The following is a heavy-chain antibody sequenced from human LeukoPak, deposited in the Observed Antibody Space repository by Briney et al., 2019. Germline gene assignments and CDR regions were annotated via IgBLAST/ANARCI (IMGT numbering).Heavy chain of an antibody. D-gene: IGHD2-8*02. J-gene: IGHJ4*02. CDR3: VRGYDTGGKTPAN. V-gene: IGHV3-7*04. Sequence: PGGSLRLSCVASGFTFSTYWMSWVRQAPGKGLECVANIKRDGSEKYYVDSVKGRFTISRDNAKNSLYLQMNSLRAEDTAVYYCVRGYDTGGKTPANWGQGTLVTVSS. CDR2: IKRDGSEK. CDR1: GFTFSTYW.